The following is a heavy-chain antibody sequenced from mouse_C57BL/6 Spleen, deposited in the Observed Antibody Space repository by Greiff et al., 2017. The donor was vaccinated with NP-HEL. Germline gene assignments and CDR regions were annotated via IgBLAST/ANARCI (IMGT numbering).Heavy chain of an antibody. V-gene: IGHV10-1*01. D-gene: IGHD2-4*01. CDR3: VRDDYDGAPFAY. CDR1: GFSFNTYA. CDR2: IRSKSNNYAT. Sequence: EVQLVESGGGLVQPKGSLKLSCAASGFSFNTYAMNWVRQAPGKGLEWVARIRSKSNNYATYYADSVKDRFTISRDDSESMLYLQMNNLKTEDTAMYYCVRDDYDGAPFAYWGQGTLVTVSA. J-gene: IGHJ3*01.